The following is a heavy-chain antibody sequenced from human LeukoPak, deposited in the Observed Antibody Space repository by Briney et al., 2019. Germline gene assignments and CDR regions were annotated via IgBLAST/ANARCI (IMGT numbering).Heavy chain of an antibody. Sequence: SGTLSLTCTVSSDSIFTSNWWSWVRQPPGKGLEWIGQIFHSGSTSYSPSLKSRVTISMDKSKNQISLRLTSVTATDTAVYYCARSPTKRVPEDYWGQGTLVTVSS. CDR1: SDSIFTSNW. CDR2: IFHSGST. V-gene: IGHV4-4*02. D-gene: IGHD2-2*01. CDR3: ARSPTKRVPEDY. J-gene: IGHJ4*02.